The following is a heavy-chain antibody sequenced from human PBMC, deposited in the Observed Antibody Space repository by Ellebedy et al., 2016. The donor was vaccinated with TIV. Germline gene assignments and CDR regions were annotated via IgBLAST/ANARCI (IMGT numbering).Heavy chain of an antibody. CDR3: ARDNTVGGTNWFDP. J-gene: IGHJ5*02. CDR1: GYTFTSYG. CDR2: ISGLNGKT. Sequence: AASVKVSCKTSGYTFTSYGVGWVRQAPGQGLEWMGWISGLNGKTKYARTVQGRVTLTTDTAARTVYMELTSLRSDDTAVYYCARDNTVGGTNWFDPWGQGTLVIVSS. V-gene: IGHV1-18*01. D-gene: IGHD6-19*01.